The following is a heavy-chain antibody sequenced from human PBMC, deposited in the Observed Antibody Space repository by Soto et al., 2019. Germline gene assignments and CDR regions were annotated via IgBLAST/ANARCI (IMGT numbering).Heavy chain of an antibody. CDR1: GGSISSYY. D-gene: IGHD3-9*01. Sequence: SETLSLTCTVSGGSISSYYWSWIRQPPGKGLEWIGYIYYSGSTNYNPSLKSRVTISVDTSKNQFSLKPSSVTAADTAVYYCARGTDWLDDYWGQGTLVTVSS. CDR3: ARGTDWLDDY. V-gene: IGHV4-59*01. J-gene: IGHJ4*02. CDR2: IYYSGST.